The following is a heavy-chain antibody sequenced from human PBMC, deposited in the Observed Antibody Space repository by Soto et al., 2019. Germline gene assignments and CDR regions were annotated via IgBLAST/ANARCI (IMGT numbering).Heavy chain of an antibody. CDR2: LWSDGIKT. CDR1: GFSLSRYG. Sequence: GGSLRLSCTASGFSLSRYGLHWVRQAPGKGLEWVAGLWSDGIKTSYTDSVKGRFTISRDTSKNMLYLQMNSLGAEDTAVYYCERDLNYWSLLIDHWGQGTLVTVSS. V-gene: IGHV3-33*01. D-gene: IGHD2-8*02. J-gene: IGHJ4*02. CDR3: ERDLNYWSLLIDH.